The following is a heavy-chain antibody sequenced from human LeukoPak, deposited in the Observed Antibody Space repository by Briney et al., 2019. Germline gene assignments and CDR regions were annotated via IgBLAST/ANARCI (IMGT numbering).Heavy chain of an antibody. D-gene: IGHD3-22*01. CDR2: INPNSGGT. Sequence: GASVKVSCKASGYTFTGYYMHWVRQAPGQGLGWMGRINPNSGGTNYAQKFQGRVTMTRDTSISTAYMELSRLRSDDTAVYYCARDLRGPYYYDSSGYYHNWFDPWGQGTLVTVSS. CDR3: ARDLRGPYYYDSSGYYHNWFDP. J-gene: IGHJ5*02. V-gene: IGHV1-2*06. CDR1: GYTFTGYY.